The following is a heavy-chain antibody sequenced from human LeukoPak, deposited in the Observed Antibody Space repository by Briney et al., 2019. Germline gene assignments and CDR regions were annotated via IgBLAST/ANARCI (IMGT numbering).Heavy chain of an antibody. CDR1: GGSISSYY. CDR3: ARTEYYDFWSGYYRFDP. J-gene: IGHJ5*02. V-gene: IGHV4-59*08. D-gene: IGHD3-3*01. Sequence: PSETLSLTCTVSGGSISSYYWSWIRQSPGKGLEWIGYIYYSGSTNYNPSLKSRVTISVDTSKNQFSLKLSSVTAADTAVYYCARTEYYDFWSGYYRFDPWGQGTLVTVSS. CDR2: IYYSGST.